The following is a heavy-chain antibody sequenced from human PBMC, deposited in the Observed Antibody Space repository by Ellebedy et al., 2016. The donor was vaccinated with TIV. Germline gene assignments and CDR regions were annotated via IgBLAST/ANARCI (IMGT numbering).Heavy chain of an antibody. J-gene: IGHJ4*02. CDR1: GFTFSSYA. CDR3: TTHGYSGGWYPR. V-gene: IGHV3-23*01. CDR2: ISSTGSRT. Sequence: GESLKISCAASGFTFSSYAMSWVRQAPGKGLEWVSTISSTGSRTYYADSVEGRFIISRDNSKKTLYLQMNSLKSEDTAVYYCTTHGYSGGWYPRWGQGTLVTVSS. D-gene: IGHD6-19*01.